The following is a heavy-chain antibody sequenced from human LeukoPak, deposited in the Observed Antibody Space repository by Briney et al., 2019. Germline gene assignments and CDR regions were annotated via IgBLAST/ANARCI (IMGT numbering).Heavy chain of an antibody. Sequence: GGSLRLSCAASGFTFSGFAMSWVRQAPGKGLEWVSTISGSGGSTYYADSVKGRFTISRDNSKNTLYLQMNSLRAEDTAVYYCARGRRAVAYFDYWGQGTLVTVSS. CDR1: GFTFSGFA. J-gene: IGHJ4*02. CDR3: ARGRRAVAYFDY. CDR2: ISGSGGST. V-gene: IGHV3-23*01. D-gene: IGHD6-19*01.